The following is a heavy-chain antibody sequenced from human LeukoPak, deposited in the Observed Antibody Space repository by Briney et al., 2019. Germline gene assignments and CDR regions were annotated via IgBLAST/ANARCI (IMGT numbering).Heavy chain of an antibody. Sequence: GGPLRLSCAASGFTFSSYSMNWVRQAPGKGLEWVSYISSSSSTIYYADSVKGRFTISRDNAKNSLYLQMNSLRAEDTAVYYCARDVVSWDGGVDAQLNPDSSGWYGHRPSTQFGFDIWGQGTMVTVSS. V-gene: IGHV3-48*04. CDR3: ARDVVSWDGGVDAQLNPDSSGWYGHRPSTQFGFDI. J-gene: IGHJ3*02. D-gene: IGHD6-19*01. CDR2: ISSSSSTI. CDR1: GFTFSSYS.